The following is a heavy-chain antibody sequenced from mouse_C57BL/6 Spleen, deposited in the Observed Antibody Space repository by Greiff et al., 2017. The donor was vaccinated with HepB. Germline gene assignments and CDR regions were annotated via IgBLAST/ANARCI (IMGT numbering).Heavy chain of an antibody. V-gene: IGHV1-55*01. Sequence: QVQLKQPGAELVKPGASVKMSCKASGYTFTSYWITWVKQRPGQGLEWIGDIYPGSGSTNYNEKFKSKATLTVDTSSSTAYMQLSSLTSEDSAVYYCARWIYYYGSRYCDYWGQGTTLTVSS. CDR1: GYTFTSYW. J-gene: IGHJ2*01. CDR2: IYPGSGST. D-gene: IGHD1-1*01. CDR3: ARWIYYYGSRYCDY.